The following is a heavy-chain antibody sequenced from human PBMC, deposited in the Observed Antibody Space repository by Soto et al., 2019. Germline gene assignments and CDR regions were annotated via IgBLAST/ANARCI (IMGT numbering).Heavy chain of an antibody. V-gene: IGHV6-1*01. Sequence: XTLSLAWAISGDRVSSNSSSWNWIRQSPSRGLEWLGRTYYRSKWYNDYAVSVKSRITINPDTSKNQFSLQLNSVTPEDTAVYYCAREDWKYGLNYYYYYGMDVWGQGITVTV. CDR3: AREDWKYGLNYYYYYGMDV. J-gene: IGHJ6*02. CDR1: GDRVSSNSSS. CDR2: TYYRSKWYN. D-gene: IGHD1-7*01.